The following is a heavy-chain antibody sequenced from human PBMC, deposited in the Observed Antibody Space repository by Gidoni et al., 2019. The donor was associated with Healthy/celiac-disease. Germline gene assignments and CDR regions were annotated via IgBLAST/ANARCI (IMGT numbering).Heavy chain of an antibody. D-gene: IGHD3-3*01. V-gene: IGHV3-21*01. CDR1: GFTFSSYS. CDR2: ISSSSSYI. CDR3: ARDSRLYDFWSDPPHISYYYYGMDV. J-gene: IGHJ6*02. Sequence: AASGFTFSSYSMNWVRQDPGKGLEWVSSISSSSSYIYYADSVKGRFTISRDNAKNSLYLLMNSLRAEDTAVYYCARDSRLYDFWSDPPHISYYYYGMDVWGQGTTVTVSS.